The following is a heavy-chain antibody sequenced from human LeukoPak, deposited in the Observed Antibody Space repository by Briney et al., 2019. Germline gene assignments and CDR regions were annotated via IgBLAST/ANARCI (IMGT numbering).Heavy chain of an antibody. V-gene: IGHV1-69*05. J-gene: IGHJ5*02. CDR2: IIPIFGTA. Sequence: ASVKVSCKASGGTFSSFAISWVRQAPGQGLEWMGGIIPIFGTANYAQKFQGRVTMTRNTSISTAYMELSSLRSEDTAVYYCARGPHYYDSSGYHNNWFDPWGQGTLVTVSS. D-gene: IGHD3-22*01. CDR1: GGTFSSFA. CDR3: ARGPHYYDSSGYHNNWFDP.